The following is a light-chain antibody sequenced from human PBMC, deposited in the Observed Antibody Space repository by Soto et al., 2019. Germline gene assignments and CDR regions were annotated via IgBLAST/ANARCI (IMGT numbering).Light chain of an antibody. Sequence: DIQMTQSPSSLSASVGDRVTITCRASQKIYSWLAWYQQKPGKAPKLLIYAASTLQSGVPSRFSGSGSGTDFTLTISCLQSEDFATYYCQQYYSYPITFGQGTRLEIK. V-gene: IGKV1-5*01. CDR2: AAS. CDR1: QKIYSW. J-gene: IGKJ5*01. CDR3: QQYYSYPIT.